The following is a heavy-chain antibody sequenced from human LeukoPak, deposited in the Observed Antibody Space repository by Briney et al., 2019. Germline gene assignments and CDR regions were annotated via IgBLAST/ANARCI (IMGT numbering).Heavy chain of an antibody. CDR1: GYTFTSYG. V-gene: IGHV1-18*01. D-gene: IGHD3-10*01. J-gene: IGHJ5*02. CDR3: ARDRDVWAITMVRGVIMGYNWFDP. Sequence: GASVKVSCKASGYTFTSYGISWVRQAPGQGLEWMGWISAYNGNTNYAQKPQGRVTMTTDTSTSTAYMELRSLRSDDTAVYYCARDRDVWAITMVRGVIMGYNWFDPWGQGTLVTVSS. CDR2: ISAYNGNT.